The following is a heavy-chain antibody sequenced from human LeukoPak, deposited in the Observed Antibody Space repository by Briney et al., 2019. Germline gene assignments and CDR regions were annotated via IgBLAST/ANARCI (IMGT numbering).Heavy chain of an antibody. CDR1: GYTFTNYY. J-gene: IGHJ4*02. CDR3: ARERVRRTGYDY. Sequence: VASVKVSCKASGYTFTNYYMHWVRQAPGQGLEWMGWINPNSGGTNYAQKFQGRVTMTRDTSISTAYMELSRLRSDDTAVYYCARERVRRTGYDYWGQGTLVTVSS. D-gene: IGHD1-1*01. V-gene: IGHV1-2*02. CDR2: INPNSGGT.